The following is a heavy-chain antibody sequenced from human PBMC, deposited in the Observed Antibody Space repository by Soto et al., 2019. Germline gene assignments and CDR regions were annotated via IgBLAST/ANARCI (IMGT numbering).Heavy chain of an antibody. CDR1: GYSFTSYW. Sequence: GESLKISCKGSGYSFTSYWIVRVRQMPGKGLEWMGIIYPGDSDTRYSPSFQGQVTISADKSISTAYLQWSSLKASDTAMYYCARPLYSNYQRVYGMDVWGQGTTVTVSS. V-gene: IGHV5-51*01. J-gene: IGHJ6*02. CDR2: IYPGDSDT. D-gene: IGHD4-4*01. CDR3: ARPLYSNYQRVYGMDV.